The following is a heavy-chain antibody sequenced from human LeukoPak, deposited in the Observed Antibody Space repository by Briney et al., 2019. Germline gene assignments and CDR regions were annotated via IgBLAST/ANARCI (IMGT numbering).Heavy chain of an antibody. J-gene: IGHJ4*02. V-gene: IGHV3-23*01. CDR1: GFTFSDYY. CDR3: AKDRGSGSYYGYYFDY. Sequence: GGSLRLSCAASGFTFSDYYMSWIRQAPGKGLEWVSAISGSGGSTYYADSVKGRFTISRDNSKNTLYLQMNSLRAEDTAVYYCAKDRGSGSYYGYYFDYWGQGTLVTVSS. CDR2: ISGSGGST. D-gene: IGHD1-26*01.